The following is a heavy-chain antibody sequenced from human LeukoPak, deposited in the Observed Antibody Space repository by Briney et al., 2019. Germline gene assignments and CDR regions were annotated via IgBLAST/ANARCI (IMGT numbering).Heavy chain of an antibody. J-gene: IGHJ5*02. V-gene: IGHV3-23*01. CDR2: ISGSGGST. CDR1: GFTFSSYA. D-gene: IGHD6-6*01. Sequence: GGSLRLSCAASGFTFSSYAMSWVRQAPGKGLEWVSAISGSGGSTYYADSVKGRFTIPRDNTKNTLYLQMNSLRAEDTAVYYCAKGLVLAWFDPWGQGTLVTVSS. CDR3: AKGLVLAWFDP.